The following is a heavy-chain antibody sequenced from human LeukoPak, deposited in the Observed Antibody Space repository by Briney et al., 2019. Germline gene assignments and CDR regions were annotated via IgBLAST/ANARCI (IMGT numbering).Heavy chain of an antibody. V-gene: IGHV1-69*05. Sequence: SVKVSCKASGGTFSSYAISWVRQAPGQGLEWMGGIIPIFGTANYARKFQGRVTMTRDTSTSTVYMELSSLRSEDTAVYYCARSFEPLHPPYYDILTGYNFDYWGQGTLVTVSS. D-gene: IGHD3-9*01. J-gene: IGHJ4*02. CDR2: IIPIFGTA. CDR1: GGTFSSYA. CDR3: ARSFEPLHPPYYDILTGYNFDY.